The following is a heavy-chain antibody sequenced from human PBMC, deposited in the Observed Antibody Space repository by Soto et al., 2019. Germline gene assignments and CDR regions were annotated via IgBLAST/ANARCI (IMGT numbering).Heavy chain of an antibody. Sequence: EMQLLESGGGLVQLGGSLRLSCAASGFIFTDYAMTWVRQAPGKGLEWVSGLSGSGGDTYYADSVKGRFTVSRDNSRNTLYLQMNSRRAEDTAVYYCAKDFLQDWGQDYYSGMDVWGQGTTVTVSS. CDR3: AKDFLQDWGQDYYSGMDV. J-gene: IGHJ6*02. D-gene: IGHD7-27*01. V-gene: IGHV3-23*01. CDR2: LSGSGGDT. CDR1: GFIFTDYA.